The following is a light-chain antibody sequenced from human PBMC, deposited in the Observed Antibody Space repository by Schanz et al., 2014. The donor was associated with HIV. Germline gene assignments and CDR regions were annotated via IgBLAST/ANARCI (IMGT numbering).Light chain of an antibody. Sequence: QSVLTQPASVSGSPGQSITISCTGTSSDAGSYNLVSWYQHHPGKAPKLMIYEVTKRPSGVPDRFSGSKSGRTASLTVSGLQAEDEADYYCASYTGSNQGVFGGGTKLTVL. CDR3: ASYTGSNQGV. V-gene: IGLV2-14*02. J-gene: IGLJ3*02. CDR2: EVT. CDR1: SSDAGSYNL.